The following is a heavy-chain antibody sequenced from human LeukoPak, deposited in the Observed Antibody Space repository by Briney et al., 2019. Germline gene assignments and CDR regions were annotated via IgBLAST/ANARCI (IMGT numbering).Heavy chain of an antibody. D-gene: IGHD3-22*01. CDR2: IYYSGST. J-gene: IGHJ4*02. Sequence: PSETLSLTCTVSGYSISSGYYWGWIRPPPGKGLEWIASIYYSGSTYYNPSLKSRVTISVDTSRNQFSLKLTSVTAADTAVYYCARETYYYDSSAYYGTDYWGQGTLVTVSS. CDR1: GYSISSGYY. CDR3: ARETYYYDSSAYYGTDY. V-gene: IGHV4-38-2*02.